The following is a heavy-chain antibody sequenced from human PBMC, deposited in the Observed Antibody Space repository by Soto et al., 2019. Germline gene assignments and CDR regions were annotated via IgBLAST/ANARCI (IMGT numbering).Heavy chain of an antibody. V-gene: IGHV1-18*04. CDR3: ARGGLRYDFWSGYYIVSGMDV. D-gene: IGHD3-3*01. Sequence: ASVKVSCKASGYTFTSYGISWVQQAPGQGLEWMGWISAYNGNTNYAQKLQGRVTMTTDTSTSTAYMELRSLRSDDTAVYYCARGGLRYDFWSGYYIVSGMDVWGQGTTVTVSS. CDR1: GYTFTSYG. J-gene: IGHJ6*02. CDR2: ISAYNGNT.